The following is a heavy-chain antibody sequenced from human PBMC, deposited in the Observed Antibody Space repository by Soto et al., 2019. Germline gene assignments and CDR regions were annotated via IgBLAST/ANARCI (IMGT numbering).Heavy chain of an antibody. CDR3: ARDILSGGAYPDS. CDR1: GFTFSTYT. CDR2: ISSGSSYI. V-gene: IGHV3-21*01. Sequence: PGGALRVTCSDSGFTFSTYTMNWVRQAPGKGLEWISSISSGSSYIYYAGSVKGRFTISRDNAKNSLFLQMNSLRADDTAVYYCARDILSGGAYPDSWGQGTKVTVSS. D-gene: IGHD3-10*01. J-gene: IGHJ5*01.